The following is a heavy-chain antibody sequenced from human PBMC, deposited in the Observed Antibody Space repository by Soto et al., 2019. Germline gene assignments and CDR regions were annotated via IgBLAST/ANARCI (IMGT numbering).Heavy chain of an antibody. CDR2: IYYSGST. CDR1: GGSISSSSYY. J-gene: IGHJ4*02. D-gene: IGHD1-7*01. CDR3: ARGTARTFDY. Sequence: KPSETLSLTCTVSGGSISSSSYYWGWIRQPPGKGLEWIGSIYYSGSTYYNPSLKSRVTISVDTSKNQFSLKLSSVTAADTAVYYCARGTARTFDYWGQGTLVTVSS. V-gene: IGHV4-39*01.